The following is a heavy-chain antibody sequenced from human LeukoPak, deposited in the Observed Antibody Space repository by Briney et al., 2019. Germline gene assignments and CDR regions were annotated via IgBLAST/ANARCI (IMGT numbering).Heavy chain of an antibody. CDR1: GYTFTGYY. Sequence: ASVKVSCKASGYTFTGYYMHWVRQAPGQGLEWMGWINPNSGGTNYAQKFQGRVTMTRDTFISTAYMELSRLRSDDTAVYYCARDSVVEPDYYYGMDVWGQGTTVTVSS. CDR2: INPNSGGT. CDR3: ARDSVVEPDYYYGMDV. D-gene: IGHD2-2*01. J-gene: IGHJ6*02. V-gene: IGHV1-2*02.